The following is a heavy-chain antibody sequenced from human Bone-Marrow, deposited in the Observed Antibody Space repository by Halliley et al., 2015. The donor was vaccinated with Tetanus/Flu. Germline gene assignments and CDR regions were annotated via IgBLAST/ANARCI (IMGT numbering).Heavy chain of an antibody. D-gene: IGHD3-10*01. CDR2: IYYSGTT. J-gene: IGHJ4*02. CDR1: GGSISSGGNY. V-gene: IGHV4-30-4*01. Sequence: TLSLTCAVSGGSISSGGNYWSWIRQPPGKGLEWIGYIYYSGTTYYNPSLKSRVTISVDTSKNQFPLKLSSVTAADTAVYYCARDRGYGSGSYYFDNWGQGTLVTVSS. CDR3: ARDRGYGSGSYYFDN.